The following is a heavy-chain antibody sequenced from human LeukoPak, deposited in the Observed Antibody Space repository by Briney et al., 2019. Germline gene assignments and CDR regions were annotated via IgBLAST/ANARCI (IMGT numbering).Heavy chain of an antibody. CDR2: INPNSGGT. D-gene: IGHD3-3*01. V-gene: IGHV1-2*02. J-gene: IGHJ4*02. Sequence: ASVKVSCKASGYTFTGYYLHWVRQAPGQRLEWMGWINPNSGGTNYAQKFQGRVTMTRDTSISTAYMELSRLRSDDTAIYYCARSPLLRSLGGTDYWGQGTLVTVSS. CDR3: ARSPLLRSLGGTDY. CDR1: GYTFTGYY.